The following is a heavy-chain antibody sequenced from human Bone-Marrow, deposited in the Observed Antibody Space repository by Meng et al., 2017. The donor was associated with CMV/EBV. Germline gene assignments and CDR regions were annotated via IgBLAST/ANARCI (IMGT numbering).Heavy chain of an antibody. CDR2: MSRSGSTI. J-gene: IGHJ2*01. Sequence: ASGFAFSDYSMGWIRQAPGKGLEWVSYMSRSGSTIWYADSVQGRFTISRDNAKNSLYLQMNSLSAEDTAVYYCARTPPAAIGWYFDLWGRGTLVTVSS. V-gene: IGHV3-11*01. D-gene: IGHD2-2*01. CDR1: GFAFSDYS. CDR3: ARTPPAAIGWYFDL.